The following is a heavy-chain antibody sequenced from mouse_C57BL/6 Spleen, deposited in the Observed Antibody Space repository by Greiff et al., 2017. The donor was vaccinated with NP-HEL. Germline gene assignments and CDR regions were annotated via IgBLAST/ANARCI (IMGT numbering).Heavy chain of an antibody. V-gene: IGHV1-82*01. Sequence: VQLKESGPELVKPGASVKISCKASGYAFSSSCMNWVKQRPGKGLEWIGRINPGDGDTNYNGKFKGKATLTADKSSSTAYMHFSSLTSEDSAVYFCARGDSTYDYWGQGTTLTVSS. CDR2: INPGDGDT. CDR3: ARGDSTYDY. CDR1: GYAFSSSC. J-gene: IGHJ2*01. D-gene: IGHD5-1*01.